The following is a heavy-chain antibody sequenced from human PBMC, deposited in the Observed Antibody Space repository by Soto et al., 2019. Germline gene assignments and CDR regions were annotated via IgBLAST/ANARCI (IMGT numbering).Heavy chain of an antibody. CDR2: IKSKTDGGTT. CDR3: TTAWDIVVVPAAIDY. Sequence: GGSLRLSCAASGFTFSNAWMSWVRQAPGKGLEWVGRIKSKTDGGTTDYAAPVKGRFTISRDDSKNTLYLQMNSLKTEDTAVYYGTTAWDIVVVPAAIDYWGQGTLVTVSS. CDR1: GFTFSNAW. V-gene: IGHV3-15*01. J-gene: IGHJ4*02. D-gene: IGHD2-2*01.